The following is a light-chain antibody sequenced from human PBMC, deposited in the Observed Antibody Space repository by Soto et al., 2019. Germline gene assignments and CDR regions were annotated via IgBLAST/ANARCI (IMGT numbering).Light chain of an antibody. CDR2: DAS. J-gene: IGKJ5*01. V-gene: IGKV3-15*01. CDR1: QSVSSN. Sequence: EIVMTQSPATLSVSPGGRATLSCRASQSVSSNLAWYQQKPGQAPRILMYDASTRATGISARFSGSGSGTEFTLTISSLQSEEFAVYYCQQYRNWPITFGQGTRLEIK. CDR3: QQYRNWPIT.